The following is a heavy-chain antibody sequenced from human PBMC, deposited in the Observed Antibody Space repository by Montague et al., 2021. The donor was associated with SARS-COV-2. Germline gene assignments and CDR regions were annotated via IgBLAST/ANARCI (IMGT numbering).Heavy chain of an antibody. CDR3: ARGSRQWLVRPPHYYYFDY. Sequence: SETLSLTCAVYGGSFSGYYWSWIRQPPGKGLDWIGEINHSGSTNXNPSLKSRVTISVDTSKNQFSLKLSSVTAADTAVYYCARGSRQWLVRPPHYYYFDYWGQGTLVTVSS. CDR2: INHSGST. D-gene: IGHD6-19*01. J-gene: IGHJ4*02. CDR1: GGSFSGYY. V-gene: IGHV4-34*01.